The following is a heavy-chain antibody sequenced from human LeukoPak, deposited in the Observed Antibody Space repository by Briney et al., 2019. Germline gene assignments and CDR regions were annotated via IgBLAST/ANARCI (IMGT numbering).Heavy chain of an antibody. V-gene: IGHV3-23*01. Sequence: PGGSLRLSCAASGFTFGTYAMSWVRQAPGKGLEWVSAITYSGANTYYADSVKGRFIISRDNSKNTLSIQMDSLRAGDTALYYCAKGYRDYNYFDYWGQGTLVTVSS. D-gene: IGHD4-17*01. J-gene: IGHJ4*02. CDR2: ITYSGANT. CDR1: GFTFGTYA. CDR3: AKGYRDYNYFDY.